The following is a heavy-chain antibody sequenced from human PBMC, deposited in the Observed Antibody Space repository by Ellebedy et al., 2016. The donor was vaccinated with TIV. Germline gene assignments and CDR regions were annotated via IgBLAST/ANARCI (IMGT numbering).Heavy chain of an antibody. J-gene: IGHJ4*02. CDR3: AGTFYYDIQHLDY. D-gene: IGHD3-22*01. CDR2: IYYSGST. V-gene: IGHV4-30-4*08. Sequence: SETLSLTXTVSGGSISSGGYYWSWIRQHPGKGLEWIGYIYYSGSTYYNPSLKSRVTISVDTSKNQFSLKLSSVTAADTAVYYCAGTFYYDIQHLDYWGQGTLVTVSS. CDR1: GGSISSGGYY.